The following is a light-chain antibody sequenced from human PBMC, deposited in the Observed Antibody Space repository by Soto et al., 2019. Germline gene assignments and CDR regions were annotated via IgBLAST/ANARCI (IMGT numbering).Light chain of an antibody. V-gene: IGLV2-14*03. J-gene: IGLJ2*01. CDR2: DVN. Sequence: QSALTQPASVSGSPGQSITISCTGTSSDVGAYNYVSWYQQHPGKAPKLMIYDVNNRPSGISNRFSGSKSGNTACLTISGLQAEDEADYYCSSYTTSTTLVFGGGTKLTVL. CDR1: SSDVGAYNY. CDR3: SSYTTSTTLV.